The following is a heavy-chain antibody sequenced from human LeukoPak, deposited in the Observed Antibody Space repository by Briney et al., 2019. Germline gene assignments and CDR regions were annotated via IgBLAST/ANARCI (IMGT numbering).Heavy chain of an antibody. CDR3: ARGDYGDFRVFYTLFDY. J-gene: IGHJ4*02. CDR1: GYTFTNYW. Sequence: GESLKISCKGSGYTFTNYWIGWVRQIPGKGLEWMGIMYLGDSDTRYSPSFQGQVTISADKSISTAYLQWSSLKASDTAMYYCARGDYGDFRVFYTLFDYWGQGTLVTVSS. D-gene: IGHD4-17*01. CDR2: MYLGDSDT. V-gene: IGHV5-51*01.